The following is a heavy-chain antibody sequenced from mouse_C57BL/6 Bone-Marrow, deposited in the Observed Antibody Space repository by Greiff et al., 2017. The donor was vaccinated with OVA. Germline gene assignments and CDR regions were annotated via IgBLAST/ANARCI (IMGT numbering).Heavy chain of an antibody. CDR1: GFTFSSYG. J-gene: IGHJ2*01. CDR3: ARKDDY. V-gene: IGHV5-6*01. CDR2: ISSGGSYT. Sequence: EVKLMESGGDLVTPGGSLKLSCAASGFTFSSYGMSWVRQTPEKRLEWVATISSGGSYTYYPYSVKGRCTISRDNAKNTLYLQMSSLKAEDTAKYYCARKDDYWGQGTTLTVSS.